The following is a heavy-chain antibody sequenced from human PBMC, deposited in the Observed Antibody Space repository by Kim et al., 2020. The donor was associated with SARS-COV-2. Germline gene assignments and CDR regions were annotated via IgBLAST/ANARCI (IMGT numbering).Heavy chain of an antibody. J-gene: IGHJ4*02. CDR2: GGT. V-gene: IGHV4-30-2*04. CDR3: AREERWLNY. D-gene: IGHD6-19*01. Sequence: GGTYSNPSLKRRVTIPVDTSKTQFSLKLGSVTAADTAVYYCAREERWLNYWGQGTLVTVSS.